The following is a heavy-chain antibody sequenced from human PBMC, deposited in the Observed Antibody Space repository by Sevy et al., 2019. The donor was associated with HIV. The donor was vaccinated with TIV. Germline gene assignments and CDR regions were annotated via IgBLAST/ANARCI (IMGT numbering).Heavy chain of an antibody. CDR1: GFTFNNAW. D-gene: IGHD3-22*01. Sequence: GGSLRLSCAVSGFTFNNAWMNWVRQAPGTGLQWVGLIKSKIDGETTDYAAPVKGRFTISRDDSKNSLFLQMNSLKIEDTAVYYCATAPGYYDSAPFDYWGPGTLVTVSS. CDR2: IKSKIDGETT. J-gene: IGHJ4*02. V-gene: IGHV3-15*01. CDR3: ATAPGYYDSAPFDY.